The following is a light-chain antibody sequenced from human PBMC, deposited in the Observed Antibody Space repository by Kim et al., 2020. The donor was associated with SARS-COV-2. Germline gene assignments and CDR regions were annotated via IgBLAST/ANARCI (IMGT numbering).Light chain of an antibody. J-gene: IGKJ2*01. Sequence: LSPGERATLSCWASQTIASTYLAWYQQKPGQAPRLLIDGASNRAADIPDRFSGSGSGTDFTLTISRLEPEDSAVYYCQQFGNSPYTFGQGTKLEI. CDR1: QTIASTY. V-gene: IGKV3-20*01. CDR3: QQFGNSPYT. CDR2: GAS.